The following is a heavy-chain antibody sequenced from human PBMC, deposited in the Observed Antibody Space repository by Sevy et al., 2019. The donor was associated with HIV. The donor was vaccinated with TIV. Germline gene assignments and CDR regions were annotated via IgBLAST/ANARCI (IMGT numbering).Heavy chain of an antibody. Sequence: SETLSLTCTVSGVSISGSSYDGGWIRQPPGKGLEWIASIFFSGSTYYNPSLKSRVTISVDTSKSQISLKLNSVTAADTALYYCARQGGLVDRAFDYWGQGTLVTVSS. J-gene: IGHJ4*02. CDR1: GVSISGSSYD. CDR2: IFFSGST. CDR3: ARQGGLVDRAFDY. D-gene: IGHD3-10*01. V-gene: IGHV4-39*01.